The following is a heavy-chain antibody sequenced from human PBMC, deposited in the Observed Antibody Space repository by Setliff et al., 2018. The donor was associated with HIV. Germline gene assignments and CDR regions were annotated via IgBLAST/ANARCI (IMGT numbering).Heavy chain of an antibody. Sequence: ETLSLTCAVSGGSISSSNWWSWVRQPPGKGLEWISGISGRGSSTYYADAARGRFTISRDNSRDTVFLEMTSLSPEDTAVYYCAKAMGHLPYFFDSWGQGTLVTVSS. J-gene: IGHJ4*02. V-gene: IGHV3-23*01. CDR1: GGSISSSN. CDR2: ISGRGSST. CDR3: AKAMGHLPYFFDS.